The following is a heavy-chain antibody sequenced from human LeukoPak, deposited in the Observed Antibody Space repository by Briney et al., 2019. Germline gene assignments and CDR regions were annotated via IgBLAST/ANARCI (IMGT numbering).Heavy chain of an antibody. CDR2: IYSGGST. Sequence: ETLSLTCSVSGGSISSHYWSWVRQAPGKGLEWVSVIYSGGSTYYADSVKGRFTISRDNSKNTLYLQMNNLRAEDTAVYYCARGLDGNNGYWGQGTLVTVSS. J-gene: IGHJ4*02. V-gene: IGHV3-66*01. CDR1: GGSISSHY. D-gene: IGHD5-24*01. CDR3: ARGLDGNNGY.